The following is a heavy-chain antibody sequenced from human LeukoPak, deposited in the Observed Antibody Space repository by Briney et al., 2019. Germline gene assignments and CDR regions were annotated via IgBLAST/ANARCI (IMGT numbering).Heavy chain of an antibody. D-gene: IGHD3-22*01. V-gene: IGHV1-69*04. J-gene: IGHJ4*02. CDR2: IIPILGIA. Sequence: SVKVSCKASGGTFSSYAISWVRQAPGQGLEWMGRIIPILGIANYAQKFQGRVTITADKSTSTAYMELSSLRSEDTAVYYCARVYDSSGYGGLDYWGQGTLVTVSS. CDR1: GGTFSSYA. CDR3: ARVYDSSGYGGLDY.